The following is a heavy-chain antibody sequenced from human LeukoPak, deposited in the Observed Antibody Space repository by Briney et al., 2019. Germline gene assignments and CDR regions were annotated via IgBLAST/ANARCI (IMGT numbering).Heavy chain of an antibody. CDR3: ARDGQVGGYSGYGREDY. CDR1: GFTFSSYG. D-gene: IGHD5-12*01. V-gene: IGHV3-30*03. CDR2: ISYDGSNK. J-gene: IGHJ4*02. Sequence: GGSLRLSCAASGFTFSSYGMHWVRQAPGKGLEWVAVISYDGSNKYYADSVKGRFTISRDNSKNTLYLQMNSLRAEDTAVYYCARDGQVGGYSGYGREDYWGQGTLVTVSS.